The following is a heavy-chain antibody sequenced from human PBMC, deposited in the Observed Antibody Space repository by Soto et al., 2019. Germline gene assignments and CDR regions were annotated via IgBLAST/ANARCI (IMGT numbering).Heavy chain of an antibody. V-gene: IGHV3-23*01. CDR3: ATYYYDGGSPRPHFDH. J-gene: IGHJ4*02. Sequence: GGSLRLSCAASGFTFSNYAMTWVRQAPGKGLEWVSAISVSGRGTYYADSVKGRFAISRDNSKNVLDLQMNSLRAEDTALYYCATYYYDGGSPRPHFDHWGQGTLVTVSS. CDR1: GFTFSNYA. CDR2: ISVSGRGT. D-gene: IGHD3-22*01.